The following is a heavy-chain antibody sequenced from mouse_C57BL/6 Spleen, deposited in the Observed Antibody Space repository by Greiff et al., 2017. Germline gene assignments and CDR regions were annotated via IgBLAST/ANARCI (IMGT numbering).Heavy chain of an antibody. Sequence: VQLQESGPELVKPGASVKISCKASGYAFSSSWMNWVKQRPGKGLEWIGRIYPGDGDTNYNGKFKGKATLTADKSSSTAYMQLSSLTSEDSAVYFCAREKEEKRAMDYWGQGTSVTVSS. J-gene: IGHJ4*01. CDR1: GYAFSSSW. CDR2: IYPGDGDT. CDR3: AREKEEKRAMDY. V-gene: IGHV1-82*01.